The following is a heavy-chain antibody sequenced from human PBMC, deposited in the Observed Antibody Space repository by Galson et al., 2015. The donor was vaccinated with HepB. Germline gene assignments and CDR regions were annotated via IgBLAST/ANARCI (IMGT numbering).Heavy chain of an antibody. CDR3: AKDRPGESTIFGYFDY. D-gene: IGHD3-3*01. V-gene: IGHV3-30*18. J-gene: IGHJ4*02. CDR1: GFTFSSHG. Sequence: SLRHSCAASGFTFSSHGMHWVRQAPGKGLEWVAVISYDGSNKYYADSVKGRFTISRDNSKNTLYLQMNSLRAEDTAAYYCAKDRPGESTIFGYFDYWGQGTLVTVSS. CDR2: ISYDGSNK.